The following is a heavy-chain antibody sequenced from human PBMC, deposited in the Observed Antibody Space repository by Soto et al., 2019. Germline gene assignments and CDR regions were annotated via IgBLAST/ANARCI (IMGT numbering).Heavy chain of an antibody. Sequence: GGSLRLSCTASGFTFSGYSMNWVRQAPGKGLEWVSYISSSRSTIYYADSVKGRFTISRDNAKNLLFLQMNSLRDEDTAVYYCAREPRNYVDYQGQGTLVAVTS. CDR2: ISSSRSTI. CDR3: AREPRNYVDY. CDR1: GFTFSGYS. V-gene: IGHV3-48*02. J-gene: IGHJ4*02.